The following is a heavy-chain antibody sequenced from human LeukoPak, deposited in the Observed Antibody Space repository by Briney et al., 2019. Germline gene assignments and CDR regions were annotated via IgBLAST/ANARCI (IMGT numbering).Heavy chain of an antibody. CDR2: INPNSGGT. J-gene: IGHJ5*02. CDR1: GYTFTGYY. D-gene: IGHD3-10*01. Sequence: ASVKVSCKASGYTFTGYYIHWVRQAPGQVLECVGWINPNSGGTNYAQKFQGRVTMTRDTSISTAYMELSRLRSDDTAVYYCARGGSGSYFSWLDPWGQGTLVTVSS. V-gene: IGHV1-2*02. CDR3: ARGGSGSYFSWLDP.